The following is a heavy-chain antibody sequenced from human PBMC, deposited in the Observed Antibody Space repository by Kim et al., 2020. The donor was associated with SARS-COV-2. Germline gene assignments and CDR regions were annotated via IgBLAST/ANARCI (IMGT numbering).Heavy chain of an antibody. J-gene: IGHJ4*02. D-gene: IGHD2-2*01. Sequence: NPSLKSRVTRSVDTSKNQFSLKLSSVTAADTAVYYCARRGGSTSWPYFDYWGQGTLVTASS. CDR3: ARRGGSTSWPYFDY. V-gene: IGHV4-39*01.